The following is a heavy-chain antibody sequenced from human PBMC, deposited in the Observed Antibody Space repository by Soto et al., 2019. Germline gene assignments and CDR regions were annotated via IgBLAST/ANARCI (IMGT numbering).Heavy chain of an antibody. CDR3: VRPYYSSSWFPFDR. CDR2: IDSGDGTT. J-gene: IGHJ4*02. Sequence: PVGSLRLSCTGSGFDFGDYYMCWIRQAPGKGLEWVSYIDSGDGTTYYTDSVKGRFTISRDNAKKTVYLQMSSLRVEDTALYYCVRPYYSSSWFPFDRWGQGTLVTVSS. D-gene: IGHD6-13*01. CDR1: GFDFGDYY. V-gene: IGHV3-11*01.